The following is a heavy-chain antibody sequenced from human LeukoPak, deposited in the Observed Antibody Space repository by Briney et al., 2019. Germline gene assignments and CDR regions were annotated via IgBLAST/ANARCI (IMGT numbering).Heavy chain of an antibody. D-gene: IGHD2-15*01. V-gene: IGHV3-21*01. CDR2: ISSSSSYI. Sequence: GSLRLSCAASGFTFSNYSMNWVRQAPGKGLEWVSSISSSSSYIYYADSVKGRFTISRDNAKNSLYLQMDSLRAEDTAVYYCARPGTYCSGYGSCFPFEYWGQGSLVIVSS. CDR3: ARPGTYCSGYGSCFPFEY. CDR1: GFTFSNYS. J-gene: IGHJ4*02.